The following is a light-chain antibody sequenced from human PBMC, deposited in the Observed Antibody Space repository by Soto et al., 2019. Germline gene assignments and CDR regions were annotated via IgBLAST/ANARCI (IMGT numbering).Light chain of an antibody. Sequence: DIQMTQSPSSLSASVGARVTITCRASQSISSYLNWYQQKPWKAPKLLIYAASSLQSGVPSRFSGSGCGTEFTLTISSLQPDDFATYYCQQYKSYSTWTFGQGAKVDIK. CDR2: AAS. CDR3: QQYKSYSTWT. V-gene: IGKV1-39*01. CDR1: QSISSY. J-gene: IGKJ1*01.